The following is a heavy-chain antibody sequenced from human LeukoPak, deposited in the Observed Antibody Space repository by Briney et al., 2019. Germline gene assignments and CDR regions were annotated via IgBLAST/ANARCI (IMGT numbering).Heavy chain of an antibody. CDR3: ARRRLPPAPLYFDY. D-gene: IGHD2-15*01. CDR1: GGSISSGGYY. Sequence: SQTLSLTCTVSGGSISSGGYYWSWIRQHPGKGLEWIGYIYYSGSTYYNPSLKSRVTISVDTSKNQFSLKLSSVTAADTAVYYCARRRLPPAPLYFDYWGQGTLVTVSS. V-gene: IGHV4-31*03. J-gene: IGHJ4*02. CDR2: IYYSGST.